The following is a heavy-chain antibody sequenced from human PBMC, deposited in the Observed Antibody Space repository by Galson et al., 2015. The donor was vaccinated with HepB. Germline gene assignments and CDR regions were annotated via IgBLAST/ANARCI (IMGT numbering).Heavy chain of an antibody. J-gene: IGHJ6*02. CDR1: GGTFSSYA. CDR3: ARPYCSSTSCPLDYYYGMDV. V-gene: IGHV1-69*13. D-gene: IGHD2-2*01. Sequence: SVKVSCKASGGTFSSYAISWVRQAPGQGLEWMGGIIPIFGTANYAQKFQGRVTITADESTSTAYMELSSLRSEDTAVYYCARPYCSSTSCPLDYYYGMDVWGQGTTVTVSS. CDR2: IIPIFGTA.